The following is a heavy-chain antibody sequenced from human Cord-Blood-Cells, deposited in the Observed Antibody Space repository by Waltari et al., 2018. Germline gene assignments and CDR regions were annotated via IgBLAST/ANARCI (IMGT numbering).Heavy chain of an antibody. CDR2: ISGNSGSI. CDR1: GFTFDDYA. D-gene: IGHD6-19*01. Sequence: EVQLVEYGGGLVQPGRSVRLSCAASGFTFDDYAMHWVRQAPGKALEWVSGISGNSGSIGHADSVKGRFTISRDNAKNSLYLQMNSLRAEDTALYYCAKDSSGWYDYWGQGTLVTVSS. J-gene: IGHJ4*02. V-gene: IGHV3-9*01. CDR3: AKDSSGWYDY.